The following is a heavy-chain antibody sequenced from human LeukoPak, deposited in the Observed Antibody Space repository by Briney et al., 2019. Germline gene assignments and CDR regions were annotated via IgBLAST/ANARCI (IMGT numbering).Heavy chain of an antibody. V-gene: IGHV1-18*01. CDR2: ISPYNGNT. D-gene: IGHD6-13*01. CDR1: GYTFTTYG. J-gene: IGHJ4*02. CDR3: ARERARIAAAGPGDY. Sequence: ASVKVSCKASGYTFTTYGVSWVRQAPRQGLEWMGWISPYNGNTNFGQKFQGRVTMTRDMSTSTVYMELSSLRSEDTAVYYCARERARIAAAGPGDYWGQGTLVTVSS.